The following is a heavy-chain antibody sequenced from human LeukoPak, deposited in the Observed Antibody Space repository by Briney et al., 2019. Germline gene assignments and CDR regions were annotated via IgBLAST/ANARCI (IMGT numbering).Heavy chain of an antibody. CDR1: GYTFTNYC. J-gene: IGHJ4*02. V-gene: IGHV1-46*01. D-gene: IGHD2-15*01. CDR2: INPSGGST. Sequence: ASVKVSCKASGYTFTNYCMHWVRQAPGQGLEWMGIINPSGGSTSYAQKFQGRVTMTRDTSTSTVYMELSSLRSEDTAVYYCARDPPYCSGGSCYSGNHCDYWGQGTLVTVSS. CDR3: ARDPPYCSGGSCYSGNHCDY.